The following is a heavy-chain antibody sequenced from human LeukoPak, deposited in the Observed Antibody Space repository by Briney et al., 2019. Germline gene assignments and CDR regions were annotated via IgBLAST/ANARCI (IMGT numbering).Heavy chain of an antibody. J-gene: IGHJ4*02. Sequence: SETLSLTCTVSGGSTINYFRSWIRQPAGKGLEWIGHIYSSGTTHYNPSLNNRVTISLDTSKSQFSLHLNSVTAADTAVYYCARAEGSGSGAYTLDYWGQGILVTVSS. CDR1: GGSTINYF. V-gene: IGHV4-4*07. CDR2: IYSSGTT. CDR3: ARAEGSGSGAYTLDY. D-gene: IGHD3-10*01.